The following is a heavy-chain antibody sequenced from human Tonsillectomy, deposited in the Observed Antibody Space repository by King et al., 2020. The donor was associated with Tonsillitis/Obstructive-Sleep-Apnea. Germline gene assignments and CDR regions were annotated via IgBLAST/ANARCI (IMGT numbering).Heavy chain of an antibody. Sequence: QLQESGPGLVKPSETLSLTCTVSGGSIRSSSYYWGWIRQPPGKGLEWIGNIFYSGTTYYNPSLKSRVIMSVDTSKNQLSLKLSSVTAADTAVYYCAETHESSGYNWHYWGQGTLVTVSS. D-gene: IGHD3-22*01. CDR3: AETHESSGYNWHY. CDR2: IFYSGTT. CDR1: GGSIRSSSYY. J-gene: IGHJ4*02. V-gene: IGHV4-39*01.